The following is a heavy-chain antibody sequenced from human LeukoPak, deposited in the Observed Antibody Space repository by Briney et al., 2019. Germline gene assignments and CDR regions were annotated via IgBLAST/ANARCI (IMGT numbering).Heavy chain of an antibody. V-gene: IGHV1-18*01. D-gene: IGHD3-3*01. Sequence: ASVKVSCKASGYTFTSYGISWVRQAPGQGLEWMGWISAYNGNTNYAQKPQGRVTMTTDTSTGTAYMELRSLRSDDTAVYYCARERRSGYYDYWGQGTLVTVSS. CDR1: GYTFTSYG. J-gene: IGHJ4*02. CDR2: ISAYNGNT. CDR3: ARERRSGYYDY.